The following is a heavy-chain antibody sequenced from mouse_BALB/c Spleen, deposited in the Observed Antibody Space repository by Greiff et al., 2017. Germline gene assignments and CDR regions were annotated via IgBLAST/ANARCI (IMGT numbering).Heavy chain of an antibody. CDR2: IDPANGNT. D-gene: IGHD1-2*01. CDR1: GFNIKDTY. V-gene: IGHV14-3*02. CDR3: ARDYYGAY. Sequence: VQLQQSGAELVKPGASVKLSCTASGFNIKDTYMHWVKQRPEQGLEWIGRIDPANGNTKYDPKFQGKATITADTSSNTAYLQLSSLTSEDTSVYYCARDYYGAYWGQGTLVTVSA. J-gene: IGHJ3*01.